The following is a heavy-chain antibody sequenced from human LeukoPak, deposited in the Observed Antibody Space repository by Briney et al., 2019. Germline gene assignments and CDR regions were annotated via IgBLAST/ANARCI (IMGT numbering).Heavy chain of an antibody. CDR3: ASSLLGYCSGGSCYQDAFDI. V-gene: IGHV4-4*07. D-gene: IGHD2-15*01. J-gene: IGHJ3*02. Sequence: SETLSLTCTVSGGSISSYYWSWIRQPAGKGLEWIGRIYTSGSTNYNPYLKSRVTMSVDTSKNQFSLKLSSVTAADTAVYYCASSLLGYCSGGSCYQDAFDIWGQGTMVTVSS. CDR2: IYTSGST. CDR1: GGSISSYY.